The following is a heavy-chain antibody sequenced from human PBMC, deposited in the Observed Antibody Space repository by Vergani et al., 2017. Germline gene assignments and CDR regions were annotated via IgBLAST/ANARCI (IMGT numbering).Heavy chain of an antibody. Sequence: EVQLVQSGAEVKKPGESLKISCKGSGYSFTSYWIGWVRQMPGKGREGTGIIYPGDSDTRYSPSFQGQVTISADKSISTAYLQWSSLKASDTAMYYCARRELYCSSTSCSFDYWGQGTLVTVSS. J-gene: IGHJ4*02. CDR2: IYPGDSDT. D-gene: IGHD2-2*01. V-gene: IGHV5-51*03. CDR3: ARRELYCSSTSCSFDY. CDR1: GYSFTSYW.